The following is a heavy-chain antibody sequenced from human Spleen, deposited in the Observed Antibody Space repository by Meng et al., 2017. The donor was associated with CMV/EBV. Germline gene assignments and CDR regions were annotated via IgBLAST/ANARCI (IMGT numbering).Heavy chain of an antibody. CDR2: ISSSSSTI. V-gene: IGHV3-48*04. CDR1: GFTFSSYS. CDR3: AKDILGVYYNGVYDY. D-gene: IGHD3-16*01. Sequence: GGSLRLSCAASGFTFSSYSMNWVRQAPGKGLEWVSYISSSSSTIYYADSVKGRFTISRDNAKNSLYLQMNSLRAEDTALYYCAKDILGVYYNGVYDYWGQGTLVTVSS. J-gene: IGHJ4*02.